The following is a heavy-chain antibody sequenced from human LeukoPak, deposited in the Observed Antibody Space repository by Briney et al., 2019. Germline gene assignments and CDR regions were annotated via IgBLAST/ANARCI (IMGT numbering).Heavy chain of an antibody. J-gene: IGHJ4*02. CDR3: AKDWTAGY. CDR2: ISGSGGTT. V-gene: IGHV3-23*01. CDR1: GFTFSSNL. Sequence: GGSLRLSCAASGFTFSSNLMNWVRQAPGKGLEWVSGISGSGGTTYYADSVKGRFTISRDNSKDTLYLQMNSLRAEDTAVYYCAKDWTAGYWGQGTLVTVPS. D-gene: IGHD3/OR15-3a*01.